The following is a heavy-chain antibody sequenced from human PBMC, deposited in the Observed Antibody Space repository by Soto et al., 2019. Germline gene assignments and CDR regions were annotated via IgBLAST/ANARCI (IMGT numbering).Heavy chain of an antibody. CDR1: GYTLTSYY. J-gene: IGHJ6*03. CDR3: ARDRAYYYYMDV. V-gene: IGHV1-46*03. D-gene: IGHD1-26*01. Sequence: GASLKVSCKASGYTLTSYYMHWVRQAPGQGLEWMGIINPSGGSTSYAQKFQGRVTMTRDTSTSTVYMELSSLRSEDTAVYYCARDRAYYYYMDVWGKGTTVTVSS. CDR2: INPSGGST.